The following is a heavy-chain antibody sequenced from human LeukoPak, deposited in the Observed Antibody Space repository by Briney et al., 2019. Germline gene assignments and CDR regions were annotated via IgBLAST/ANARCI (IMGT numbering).Heavy chain of an antibody. CDR1: GFTFSSYW. V-gene: IGHV3-48*04. CDR3: ARPRESDWGSNDF. J-gene: IGHJ4*02. CDR2: ISSSNTI. D-gene: IGHD7-27*01. Sequence: GGSLRLSCAASGFTFSSYWMSWVRQAPGKGLEWISYISSSNTIYYADSVKGRFTISRDNAKNSLYLQMNSLRAEDTAMCYCARPRESDWGSNDFWGQGTLVTVSS.